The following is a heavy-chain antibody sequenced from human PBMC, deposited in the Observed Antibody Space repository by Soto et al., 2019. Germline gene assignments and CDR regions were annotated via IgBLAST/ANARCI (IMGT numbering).Heavy chain of an antibody. CDR2: ISYDGSNK. CDR1: GFTFSSYG. V-gene: IGHV3-30*18. D-gene: IGHD4-17*01. J-gene: IGHJ3*02. Sequence: QVQLVESGGGVVQPGRSLRLSCAASGFTFSSYGMHWVRQAPGKRLEWVAVISYDGSNKYYADSVKGRFTISRDNSKNTLYLQMNSLRAEDTAVYYCAKDKGLTTVTTSSAFDIWVQGTMVTVSS. CDR3: AKDKGLTTVTTSSAFDI.